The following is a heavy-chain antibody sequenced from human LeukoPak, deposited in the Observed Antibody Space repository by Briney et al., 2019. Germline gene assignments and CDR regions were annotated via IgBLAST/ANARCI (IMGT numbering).Heavy chain of an antibody. CDR3: ARNGDGSSWYSYYFDY. CDR2: INTNTENP. Sequence: ASVKVSCKASGYTFTTYAMNWVRQAPGQGLEWMGWINTNTENPTYAQGFTGRFVFSLDTSVSTAYLQISSLKAEDTAVYYCARNGDGSSWYSYYFDYWGQGTLVTVSS. V-gene: IGHV7-4-1*02. J-gene: IGHJ4*02. D-gene: IGHD6-13*01. CDR1: GYTFTTYA.